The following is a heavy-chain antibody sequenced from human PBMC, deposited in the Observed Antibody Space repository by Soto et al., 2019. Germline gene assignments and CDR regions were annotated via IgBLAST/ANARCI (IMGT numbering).Heavy chain of an antibody. V-gene: IGHV1-3*01. CDR1: GYSFTSHA. D-gene: IGHD6-13*01. CDR3: ARVGYSNSWLDF. Sequence: ASVKVSCKASGYSFTSHAIHWVRQAPGQRLEWMGWINVGNGNTKYSRKFQGRVTITRDTSASTAYMEMSSLRSEDTAVFYCARVGYSNSWLDFWGQGTLVTVSS. J-gene: IGHJ4*02. CDR2: INVGNGNT.